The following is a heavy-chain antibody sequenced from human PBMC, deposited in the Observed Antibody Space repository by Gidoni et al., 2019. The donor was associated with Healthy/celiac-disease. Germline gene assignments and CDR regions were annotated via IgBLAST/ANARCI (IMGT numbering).Heavy chain of an antibody. D-gene: IGHD3-10*01. CDR2: TSSSGSTI. J-gene: IGHJ3*02. CDR3: ARLWFGELEALGAFDI. Sequence: EVQLVESGGGLVQPGGSLRLSCPASGFTFSSYEMNWVRQAPGKGLEGVSYTSSSGSTIYYADSVKGRFTISRDNAKNSLYLQMNSLRAEDTAVYYCARLWFGELEALGAFDIWGQGTMVTVSS. V-gene: IGHV3-48*03. CDR1: GFTFSSYE.